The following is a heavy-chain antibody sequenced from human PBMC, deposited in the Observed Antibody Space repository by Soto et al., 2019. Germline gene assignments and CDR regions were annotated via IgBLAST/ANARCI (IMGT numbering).Heavy chain of an antibody. CDR3: ARDDCSGGRCYPDY. D-gene: IGHD2-15*01. CDR2: IWYDGSNK. J-gene: IGHJ4*02. CDR1: GFSFSTYG. V-gene: IGHV3-33*01. Sequence: QVQLVESGGGVAQPGRSLRLSCAASGFSFSTYGMHWVRQAPGKGLEWVAVIWYDGSNKYYADSVKGRFTISRDNSKNTLYLQMNSLRAGDTAVYYCARDDCSGGRCYPDYWGQGTLVIVSS.